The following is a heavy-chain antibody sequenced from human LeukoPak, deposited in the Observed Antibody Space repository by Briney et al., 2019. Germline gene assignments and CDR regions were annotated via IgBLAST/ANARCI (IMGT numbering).Heavy chain of an antibody. Sequence: GASVKVSCKASGYTFTGYYMHWVRQAPGQGLEWMGWINPNSGGTNYAQKFQGRVTMTRDTSISTAYMELSRLRSDDTAVYYCASSITMVRGVRDYYYYYGMDVWGQGTTVTVSS. CDR2: INPNSGGT. CDR3: ASSITMVRGVRDYYYYYGMDV. J-gene: IGHJ6*02. D-gene: IGHD3-10*01. CDR1: GYTFTGYY. V-gene: IGHV1-2*02.